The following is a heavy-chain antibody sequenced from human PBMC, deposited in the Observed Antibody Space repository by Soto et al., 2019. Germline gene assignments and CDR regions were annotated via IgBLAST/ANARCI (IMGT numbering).Heavy chain of an antibody. CDR2: INAGNGNT. CDR1: GYTFTSYA. J-gene: IGHJ4*02. CDR3: ARISLRTGYSSSWYYFDY. Sequence: ASVKVSCKASGYTFTSYAMHWVRQAPGQRLEWMGWINAGNGNTKYSQKFQGRVTITRDTSASTAYMELSSLRSEDTAVYYCARISLRTGYSSSWYYFDYWGQGTLVTVSS. D-gene: IGHD6-13*01. V-gene: IGHV1-3*01.